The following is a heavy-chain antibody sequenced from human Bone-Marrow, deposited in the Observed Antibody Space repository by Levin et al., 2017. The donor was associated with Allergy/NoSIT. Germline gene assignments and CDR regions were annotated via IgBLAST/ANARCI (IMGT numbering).Heavy chain of an antibody. V-gene: IGHV3-30-3*01. Sequence: PGGSLRLSCAASGFTFSSYAMHWVRQAPGKGLEWVAVISYDGSNKYYADSVKGRFTISRDNSKNTLYLQMNSLRAEDTAVYYCARAAGRITMVRGVIFPPQDAFDIWGQGTMVTVSS. CDR3: ARAAGRITMVRGVIFPPQDAFDI. J-gene: IGHJ3*02. D-gene: IGHD3-10*01. CDR2: ISYDGSNK. CDR1: GFTFSSYA.